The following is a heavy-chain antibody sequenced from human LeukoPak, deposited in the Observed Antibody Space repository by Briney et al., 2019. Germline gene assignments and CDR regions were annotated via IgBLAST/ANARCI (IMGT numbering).Heavy chain of an antibody. J-gene: IGHJ3*02. Sequence: GASVKVSCKASGYTFTSYGISWVRQAPGQGLEWMGWISAYNGNTNYAQKLQGRVTMTTDTSTSTAYMELRSLRSDDTAVYYCAREIYYYDSSGRDDAFDIWGQGTMVTVSS. CDR1: GYTFTSYG. CDR2: ISAYNGNT. D-gene: IGHD3-22*01. V-gene: IGHV1-18*01. CDR3: AREIYYYDSSGRDDAFDI.